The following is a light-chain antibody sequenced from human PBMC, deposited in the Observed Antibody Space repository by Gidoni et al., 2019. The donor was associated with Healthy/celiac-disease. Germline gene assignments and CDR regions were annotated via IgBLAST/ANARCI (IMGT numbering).Light chain of an antibody. CDR2: KAS. CDR1: QSISSW. V-gene: IGKV1-5*03. Sequence: DIQMTQSPSTLSASVGDRVTITCRASQSISSWLAWYQQKPGKAPKLLFYKASSLESGVPSRFSGSGSGTEFTLTISSLQPDDFATYYCQHRAFGQGTKVEIK. J-gene: IGKJ1*01. CDR3: QHRA.